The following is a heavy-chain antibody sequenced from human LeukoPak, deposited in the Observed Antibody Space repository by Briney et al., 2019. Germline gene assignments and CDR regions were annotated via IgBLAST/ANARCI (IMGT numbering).Heavy chain of an antibody. CDR2: IDPSDSYT. Sequence: GESPKISCKGSGYSFTSYWISWVRQMPGKGLEWMGRIDPSDSYTNYSPSFQGHVTISADKSISTAYLQWSSLKASDTAMYYCASVYCSSTSCSRDWFDPWGQGTLVTVSS. CDR3: ASVYCSSTSCSRDWFDP. CDR1: GYSFTSYW. V-gene: IGHV5-10-1*01. D-gene: IGHD2-2*01. J-gene: IGHJ5*02.